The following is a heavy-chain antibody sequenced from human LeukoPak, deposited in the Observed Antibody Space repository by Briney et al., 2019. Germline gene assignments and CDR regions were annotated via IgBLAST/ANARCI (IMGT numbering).Heavy chain of an antibody. CDR1: GFTFDDYA. J-gene: IGHJ4*02. CDR3: AKGGYCSSTSCYVYFDY. D-gene: IGHD2-2*01. CDR2: ISWNSGSI. Sequence: GGSLRLSCAASGFTFDDYAMHWVRQAPGKGLEWVSGISWNSGSIGYADSVKGRFTISRDNAKNSLYLQMNSLRAEDMALYYCAKGGYCSSTSCYVYFDYWGQGTLDTVSS. V-gene: IGHV3-9*03.